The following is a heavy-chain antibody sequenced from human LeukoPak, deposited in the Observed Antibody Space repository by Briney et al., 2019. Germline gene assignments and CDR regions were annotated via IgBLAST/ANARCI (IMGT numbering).Heavy chain of an antibody. CDR3: ARDRRDGYNSFYYFDY. CDR2: IYTGGST. D-gene: IGHD5-24*01. V-gene: IGHV4-61*02. J-gene: IGHJ4*02. CDR1: GGSISSGGYY. Sequence: SETLSLTCTVSGGSISSGGYYWSWIRQPAGKGLEWIGRIYTGGSTNYNPSLKSRVTMSVDTSKSQFSLKLNSVTAADTAVYYCARDRRDGYNSFYYFDYWGQGTLVTVSS.